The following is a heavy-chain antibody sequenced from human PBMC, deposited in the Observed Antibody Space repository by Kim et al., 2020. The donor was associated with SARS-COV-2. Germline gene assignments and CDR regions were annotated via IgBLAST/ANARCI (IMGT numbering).Heavy chain of an antibody. J-gene: IGHJ5*02. CDR1: GYTFTNYA. Sequence: SVKVSCKASGYTFTNYAMNWVRQAPGEGLEWMGWINTNTGHPTYAQVFTGRFVFSLDTPVSTAYLQISSLKAEDTAFYYCARDPGGFCSGTSCYGFDPWGQGTLVTVSS. D-gene: IGHD2-2*03. CDR3: ARDPGGFCSGTSCYGFDP. V-gene: IGHV7-4-1*02. CDR2: INTNTGHP.